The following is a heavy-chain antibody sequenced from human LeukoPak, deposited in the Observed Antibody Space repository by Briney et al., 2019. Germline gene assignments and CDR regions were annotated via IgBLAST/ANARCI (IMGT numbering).Heavy chain of an antibody. Sequence: GGSLRLSCAASGFSFSNYWMAWVRQAPGKGPEWVANINLDGSQKYYEDSVKGRFTISRDNAENSLYLQMNSLRAEDTALYYCARKRPNYFDYWGQGTLVTVSS. V-gene: IGHV3-7*01. CDR3: ARKRPNYFDY. CDR2: INLDGSQK. J-gene: IGHJ4*02. CDR1: GFSFSNYW.